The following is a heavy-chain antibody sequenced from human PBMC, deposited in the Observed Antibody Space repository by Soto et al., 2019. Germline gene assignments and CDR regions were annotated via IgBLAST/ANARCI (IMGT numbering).Heavy chain of an antibody. Sequence: SGKVSGESSGGTVSSYGISWLRQAPGQEREWMGGIIPIFGTANYAQKCQGRVTITADESTSTAYMELSSLRSEDAAVYYCARSGRGSYYYYYGMDVWGQGTTVTVSS. J-gene: IGHJ6*02. V-gene: IGHV1-69*01. D-gene: IGHD3-16*01. CDR1: GGTVSSYG. CDR3: ARSGRGSYYYYYGMDV. CDR2: IIPIFGTA.